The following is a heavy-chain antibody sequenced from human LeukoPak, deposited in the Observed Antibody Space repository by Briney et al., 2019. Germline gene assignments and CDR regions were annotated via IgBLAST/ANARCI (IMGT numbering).Heavy chain of an antibody. J-gene: IGHJ5*02. Sequence: GSSVKVDCKASGYTFTSYDINWVRQATGQGLEWMGWMNPNNGNTGYAQKFQGRVTMTRNTSISTAYMELSSLRSEDTAVYYCARGLDYYDSSGYYYNWFDPWGQGTLVTVSS. V-gene: IGHV1-8*01. CDR1: GYTFTSYD. D-gene: IGHD3-22*01. CDR3: ARGLDYYDSSGYYYNWFDP. CDR2: MNPNNGNT.